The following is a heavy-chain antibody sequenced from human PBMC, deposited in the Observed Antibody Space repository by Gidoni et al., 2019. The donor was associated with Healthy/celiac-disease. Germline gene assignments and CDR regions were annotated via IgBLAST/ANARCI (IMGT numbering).Heavy chain of an antibody. V-gene: IGHV3-11*01. Sequence: QVQLVESGGGLVKPGGSLRLPCAASGFTFSDYYMSWSRQAPGKGLKWVSYISSSGSTIYYADSVKGRCNISRDNAKNSLYLQMNSLRAEDKAVYYCASPIAAAGKIDYWGQGTLVTVSS. J-gene: IGHJ4*02. D-gene: IGHD6-13*01. CDR1: GFTFSDYY. CDR2: ISSSGSTI. CDR3: ASPIAAAGKIDY.